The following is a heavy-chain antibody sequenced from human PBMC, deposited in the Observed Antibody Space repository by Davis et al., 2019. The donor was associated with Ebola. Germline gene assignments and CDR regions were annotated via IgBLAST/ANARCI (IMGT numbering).Heavy chain of an antibody. V-gene: IGHV1-24*01. J-gene: IGHJ5*02. CDR2: FDPEDGET. CDR3: ARERHIVVVTATVGWFDP. D-gene: IGHD2-21*02. Sequence: AASVTVSCKVSGYTLTELSMHWVRQAPGKGLEWMGGFDPEDGETIYAQKFQGRVTMTEDTSTDTAYMELSSLRSEDTAVYYCARERHIVVVTATVGWFDPWGQGTLVTVSS. CDR1: GYTLTELS.